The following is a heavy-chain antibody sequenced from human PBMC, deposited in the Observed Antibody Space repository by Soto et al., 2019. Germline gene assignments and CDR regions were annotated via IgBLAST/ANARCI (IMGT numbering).Heavy chain of an antibody. Sequence: SETLSLTCTVSGGSVSSSNYYWNWIRQPPGKRLEWIGYMHYSGSTNYNPSLKSRATISVDTSKNQFSLKLSSVTAADTAVYYCASWYSSTWSNFDHLGQGIRVTVSS. CDR1: GGSVSSSNYY. J-gene: IGHJ4*02. CDR3: ASWYSSTWSNFDH. CDR2: MHYSGST. V-gene: IGHV4-61*01. D-gene: IGHD6-13*01.